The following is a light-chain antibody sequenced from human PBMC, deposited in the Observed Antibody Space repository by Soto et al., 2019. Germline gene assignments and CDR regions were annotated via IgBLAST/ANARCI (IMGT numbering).Light chain of an antibody. V-gene: IGLV3-1*01. Sequence: SYELTQPPSVSVSPGQTASITCSGDKLGDKFASWYQQKSGQSPVLVIYQDTKRPSGIPERFSGSNSGNTATLTISGTQAMDEADYYCQAWDSRTGVFGTGTKLTVL. CDR1: KLGDKF. CDR2: QDT. CDR3: QAWDSRTGV. J-gene: IGLJ1*01.